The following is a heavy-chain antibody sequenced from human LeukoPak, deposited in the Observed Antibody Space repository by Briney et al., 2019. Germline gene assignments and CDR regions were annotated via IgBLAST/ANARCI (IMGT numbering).Heavy chain of an antibody. CDR2: INPKSGGT. CDR1: GYTFSGYY. CDR3: ARIIGDYGDYEALGYYYYMDV. D-gene: IGHD4-17*01. Sequence: ASVKVSCKASGYTFSGYYMHWVRQAPGQGLEWMGWINPKSGGTNEAQKFHDRVTMTRDTSIRTAYMEVSRLRSDDTAVYYCARIIGDYGDYEALGYYYYMDVWGKGTTVTVSS. V-gene: IGHV1-2*02. J-gene: IGHJ6*03.